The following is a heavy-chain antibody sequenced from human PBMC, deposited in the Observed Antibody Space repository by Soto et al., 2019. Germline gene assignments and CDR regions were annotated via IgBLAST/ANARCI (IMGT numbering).Heavy chain of an antibody. Sequence: QIPLMQSGAEVKKPAASVKVSCKASGYTFTSYGIHWVRQAPGQRLEWTGWINAGNGNTKYSEKFQGRVTITRDTSASTAYLELSSLISEDTAVYYCARDPNDSSAYYHHYYYGMDVWGQGTMVTVSS. D-gene: IGHD3-22*01. V-gene: IGHV1-3*01. CDR1: GYTFTSYG. J-gene: IGHJ6*02. CDR3: ARDPNDSSAYYHHYYYGMDV. CDR2: INAGNGNT.